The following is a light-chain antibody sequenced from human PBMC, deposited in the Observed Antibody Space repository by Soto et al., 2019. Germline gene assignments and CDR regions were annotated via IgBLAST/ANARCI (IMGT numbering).Light chain of an antibody. CDR3: QQYTGPPTT. Sequence: EIVMTQSPATLSVSPGERVTLSCRASQSVSRNLAWYKQKPGQAPSLLIYGAFTRATGIPARFSGTGSGTDFTLTITRLEPEDSEVYFCQQYTGPPTTFGQGTRLEIK. CDR2: GAF. CDR1: QSVSRN. V-gene: IGKV3-15*01. J-gene: IGKJ5*01.